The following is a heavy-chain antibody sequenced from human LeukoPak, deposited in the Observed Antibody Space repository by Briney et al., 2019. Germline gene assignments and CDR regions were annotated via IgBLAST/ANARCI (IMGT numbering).Heavy chain of an antibody. J-gene: IGHJ4*02. D-gene: IGHD5-12*01. CDR2: IIGSGDIT. Sequence: GGSLRLSCAVSGFTFSNYVMSWVRQAPGKGLEWVSGIIGSGDITYYADSVKGRFTISRDNSKTTLYLQMSTFRANGTGVCYCARAARGYHYWGQGTLVTVSS. CDR3: ARAARGYHY. CDR1: GFTFSNYV. V-gene: IGHV3-23*01.